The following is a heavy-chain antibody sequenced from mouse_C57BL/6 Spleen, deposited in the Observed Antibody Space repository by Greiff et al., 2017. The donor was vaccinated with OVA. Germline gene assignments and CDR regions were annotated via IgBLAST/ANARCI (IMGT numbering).Heavy chain of an antibody. V-gene: IGHV6-3*01. Sequence: EVQLVESGGGLVQPGGSMKLSCVASGFTFSNYWMNWVRQSPEKGLEWVAQIRLKSDNYATNYAESVKGRFTISRDDSKSSVYLQMNNLRAEATGIYYCTNDGYYLLPFDYWGQGTTLTVSS. CDR2: IRLKSDNYAT. J-gene: IGHJ2*01. CDR1: GFTFSNYW. CDR3: TNDGYYLLPFDY. D-gene: IGHD2-3*01.